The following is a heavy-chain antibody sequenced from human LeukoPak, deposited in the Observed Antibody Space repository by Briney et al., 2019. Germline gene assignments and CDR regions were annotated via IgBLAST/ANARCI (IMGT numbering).Heavy chain of an antibody. J-gene: IGHJ4*02. Sequence: SETLSLTCTDSGYSISSGYYWGWIRQPPGKGLEWIGSIYHSGSTYYNPSLKSRVTISVDRSKNQFSLKLSSVTAADTAVYYCAGGEDYWGQGTLVTVSS. CDR2: IYHSGST. CDR1: GYSISSGYY. CDR3: AGGEDY. V-gene: IGHV4-38-2*02.